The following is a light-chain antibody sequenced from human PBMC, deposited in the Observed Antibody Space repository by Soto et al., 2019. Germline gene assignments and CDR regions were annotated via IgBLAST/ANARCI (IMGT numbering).Light chain of an antibody. CDR3: QQYYSTPK. J-gene: IGKJ1*01. CDR2: WAS. CDR1: QSVLYSSNNKNY. V-gene: IGKV4-1*01. Sequence: DIVMTQSPDSLAVSLGERATINCKSSQSVLYSSNNKNYLAWYQQQPVQPPKRLIYWASTRESGVPDRFSGSWSGTDFTLATGRQQAEDVAVYYSQQYYSTPKFGQGTEVEFK.